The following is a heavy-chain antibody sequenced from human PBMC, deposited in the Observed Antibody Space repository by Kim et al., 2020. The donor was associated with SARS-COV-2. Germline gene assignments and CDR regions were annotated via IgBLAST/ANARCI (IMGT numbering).Heavy chain of an antibody. J-gene: IGHJ4*02. D-gene: IGHD3-22*01. CDR2: NSGST. CDR1: GGSISSSSYY. Sequence: SETLSLTCTVSGGSISSSSYYWGWIRQPPGKGLEWIGSNSGSTYYNPSLKSRVTISVDTSKNQFSLKLSSVTAADTAVYYCARHYGRSYYYDSSGYYQTFDYWGQGTLVTVSS. CDR3: ARHYGRSYYYDSSGYYQTFDY. V-gene: IGHV4-39*01.